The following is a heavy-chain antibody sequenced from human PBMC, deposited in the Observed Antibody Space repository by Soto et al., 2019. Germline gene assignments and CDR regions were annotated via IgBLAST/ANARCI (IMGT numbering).Heavy chain of an antibody. CDR3: ARGIVPPHLPDRY. D-gene: IGHD2-2*01. CDR1: GGTFSSYA. Sequence: ASVKVSCKASGGTFSSYAISWVRQAPGQRLEWMGWINAGNGNTKYSQKFQGRVTITRDTSASTAYMELSSLRSEDTAVYYCARGIVPPHLPDRYWGQGTLVTVSS. J-gene: IGHJ4*02. V-gene: IGHV1-3*01. CDR2: INAGNGNT.